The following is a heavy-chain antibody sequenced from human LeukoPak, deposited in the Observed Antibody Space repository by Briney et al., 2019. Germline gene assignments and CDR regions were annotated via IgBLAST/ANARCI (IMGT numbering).Heavy chain of an antibody. CDR2: IIPIFGTA. CDR3: ARSPAAAPQYYFDY. CDR1: GGTFSSYA. Sequence: SVKVSCKASGGTFSSYAISWVRQAPGQGLEWMGGIIPIFGTANYAQKFQGRVTMTRDTSTSTVYMELSSLRSDDTAVYYCARSPAAAPQYYFDYWGQGTLVTVSS. D-gene: IGHD6-13*01. V-gene: IGHV1-69*05. J-gene: IGHJ4*02.